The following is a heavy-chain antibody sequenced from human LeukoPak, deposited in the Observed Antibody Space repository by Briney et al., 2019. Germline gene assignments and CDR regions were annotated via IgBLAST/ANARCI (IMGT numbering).Heavy chain of an antibody. J-gene: IGHJ3*02. Sequence: ASVRVSCKASGYTFTAYYLHWVRQALGQGLEWMGWINPNSGGTNYAQKFKGWVTLTRDTSINTTYMELSRLASDVTAVYYCARVGYYDDAFDIWGQGTMVTISS. CDR3: ARVGYYDDAFDI. D-gene: IGHD3-22*01. V-gene: IGHV1-2*04. CDR2: INPNSGGT. CDR1: GYTFTAYY.